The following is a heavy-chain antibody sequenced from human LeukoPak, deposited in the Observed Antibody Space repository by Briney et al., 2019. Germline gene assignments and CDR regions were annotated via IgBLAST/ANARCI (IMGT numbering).Heavy chain of an antibody. D-gene: IGHD1-26*01. CDR1: GYTFISYD. CDR3: ARSSVGVRRRTDS. CDR2: MNPNSGNT. Sequence: ASVKVSCTASGYTFISYDINWVRQATGQGLEWMGWMNPNSGNTGYAQKFQGRVTMTRSTSINTAYMELSNLTSEDTAVYYCARSSVGVRRRTDSWGQGTLVTVSS. V-gene: IGHV1-8*01. J-gene: IGHJ4*02.